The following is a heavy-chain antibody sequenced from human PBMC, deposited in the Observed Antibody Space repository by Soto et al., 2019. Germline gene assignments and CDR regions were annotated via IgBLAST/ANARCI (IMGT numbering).Heavy chain of an antibody. J-gene: IGHJ4*02. CDR3: ARLEGLATISYYFDF. CDR1: DNSINSDKYY. CDR2: IYYRGNA. D-gene: IGHD5-12*01. V-gene: IGHV4-39*01. Sequence: SETLSLTCSLSDNSINSDKYYWGWIRQPPGKGLEWIGSIYYRGNAYYNPSLQPRATISLEKSKSQLSLKLNSVTAADSAVYFCARLEGLATISYYFDFWGPGALVTVPS.